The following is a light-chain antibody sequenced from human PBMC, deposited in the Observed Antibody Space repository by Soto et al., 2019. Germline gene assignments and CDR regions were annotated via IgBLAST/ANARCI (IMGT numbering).Light chain of an antibody. Sequence: QSVLTQPPSASGTPGQRVTISCSGSSSSIGSNSVYWYQHLPGTAPQLLIYYNSQRPSGVPDRFSGSKSGTSASLAISGLRSEDEADYYCATWDDSLSGYVVGTGTKVTV. CDR3: ATWDDSLSGYV. CDR2: YNS. V-gene: IGLV1-47*02. CDR1: SSSIGSNS. J-gene: IGLJ1*01.